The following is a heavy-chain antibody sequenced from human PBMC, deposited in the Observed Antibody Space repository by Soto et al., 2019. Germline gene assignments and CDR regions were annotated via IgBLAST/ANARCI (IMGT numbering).Heavy chain of an antibody. Sequence: SETLSLTCTVSGGSISSNSYYWGWIRQPPGKGLEWIGSIYYSGSTYYNPSLKSRVTISVDTSKNQFSLKLSSVTAADTAVYYCARGPSSDSGIYYYYGMDVWGQGTTVTVSS. CDR1: GGSISSNSYY. V-gene: IGHV4-39*01. CDR3: ARGPSSDSGIYYYYGMDV. D-gene: IGHD3-10*01. J-gene: IGHJ6*02. CDR2: IYYSGST.